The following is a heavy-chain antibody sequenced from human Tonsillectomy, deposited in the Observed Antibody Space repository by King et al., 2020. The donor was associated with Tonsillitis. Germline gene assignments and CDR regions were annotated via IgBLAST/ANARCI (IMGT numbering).Heavy chain of an antibody. J-gene: IGHJ4*02. V-gene: IGHV4-39*01. D-gene: IGHD2-15*01. CDR2: AHYSGNT. Sequence: QLQESGPGLVKPSETLSLTCTVSDDSISSSRYYWGWIRQPPGKGLEWIGSAHYSGNTYYNLSLKSRVTISVDTSKSQISLKLNSVTAADTAVYYCARLEGEYCRGGSCYPDYWGQGTLVIVSS. CDR1: DDSISSSRYY. CDR3: ARLEGEYCRGGSCYPDY.